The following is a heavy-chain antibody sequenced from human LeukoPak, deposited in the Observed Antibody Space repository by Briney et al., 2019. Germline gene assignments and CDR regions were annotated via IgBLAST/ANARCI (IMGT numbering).Heavy chain of an antibody. J-gene: IGHJ4*02. V-gene: IGHV4-59*01. CDR3: ARGWIDGLDY. Sequence: SETLSLTCTVSGGSISSYYWSWIRQPPGKGLEWIGYIYYSGSTNYNPSLKSRVTISVDTSKNQFSLKLSSVIAADTAVYYCARGWIDGLDYWGQGTLVTVSS. CDR1: GGSISSYY. D-gene: IGHD2-2*03. CDR2: IYYSGST.